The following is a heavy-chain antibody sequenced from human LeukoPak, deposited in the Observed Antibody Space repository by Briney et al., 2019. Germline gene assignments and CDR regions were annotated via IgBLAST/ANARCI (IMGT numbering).Heavy chain of an antibody. CDR3: ARWGGDRYSFDY. J-gene: IGHJ4*02. CDR1: GDSISRYY. CDR2: IYYSWST. V-gene: IGHV4-59*01. Sequence: SETLSLTCTLPGDSISRYYWSWSRHPPGKGLEWIWYIYYSWSTNYNPSLKSRVTISADTSKNQFSLKLSSATSADRPGFYCARWGGDRYSFDYWGQGTLVTVSS. D-gene: IGHD2-21*01.